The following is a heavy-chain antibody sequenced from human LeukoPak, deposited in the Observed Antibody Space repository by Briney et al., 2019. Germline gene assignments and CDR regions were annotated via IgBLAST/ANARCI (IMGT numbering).Heavy chain of an antibody. D-gene: IGHD3-22*01. Sequence: GGSLRLSCAASGFTFSDYYMSWIRQAPGKGLEWVSYISSSGSTIYYADSVKGRFTISRDNAKNSLYLQMNSLRAEDTAVYYCARDFWYYYDSSGYYPKNDAFDIWGQGTMVTVSS. CDR1: GFTFSDYY. CDR3: ARDFWYYYDSSGYYPKNDAFDI. J-gene: IGHJ3*02. CDR2: ISSSGSTI. V-gene: IGHV3-11*04.